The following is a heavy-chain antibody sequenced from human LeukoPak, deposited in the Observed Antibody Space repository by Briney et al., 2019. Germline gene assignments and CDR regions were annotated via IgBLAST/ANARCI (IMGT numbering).Heavy chain of an antibody. Sequence: SETLSLTCTVSGGSISSSSYYWSWIRQPPGKGLEWIGYIYYSGSTNYNPSLKSRVTISVDTSKNQFSLKLSSVTAADTAVYYCARDEYCSSTSCTYPDWYFDLWGRGTLVTVSS. CDR2: IYYSGST. CDR3: ARDEYCSSTSCTYPDWYFDL. CDR1: GGSISSSSYY. J-gene: IGHJ2*01. D-gene: IGHD2-2*01. V-gene: IGHV4-61*01.